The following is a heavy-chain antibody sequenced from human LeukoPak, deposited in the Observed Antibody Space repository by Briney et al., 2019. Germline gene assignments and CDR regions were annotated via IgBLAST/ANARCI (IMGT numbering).Heavy chain of an antibody. D-gene: IGHD3-16*02. V-gene: IGHV3-23*01. CDR2: ISGSGGST. J-gene: IGHJ4*02. CDR1: GFTFSSYG. Sequence: PGGSLRLSCAASGFTFSSYGMSWVRQAPGKGLEWVSAISGSGGSTYYADSVKGRFTISRDNSKNTLYLQMNSLRAEDTAVYYCATYYDYVWGSYRQPAADDYWGQGTLVTVSS. CDR3: ATYYDYVWGSYRQPAADDY.